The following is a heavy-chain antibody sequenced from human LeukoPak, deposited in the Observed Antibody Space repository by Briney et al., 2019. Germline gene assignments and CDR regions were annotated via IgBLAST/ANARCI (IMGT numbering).Heavy chain of an antibody. V-gene: IGHV3-21*01. J-gene: IGHJ3*02. CDR1: GFTFSSYS. CDR2: ISSSSSYI. CDR3: ARDRMNSGTYYVADDAFDI. Sequence: MSGGSLRFSCAASGFTFSSYSMNWVRQAPGKGLEWVSSISSSSSYIYYADSVKGRFTISRDNAKNSLYLQMNSLRAEDTAVYYCARDRMNSGTYYVADDAFDIWGQGTLVTVSS. D-gene: IGHD1-26*01.